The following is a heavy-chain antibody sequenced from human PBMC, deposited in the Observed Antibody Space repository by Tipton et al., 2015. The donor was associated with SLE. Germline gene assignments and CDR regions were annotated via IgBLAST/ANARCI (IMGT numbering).Heavy chain of an antibody. CDR1: GGSINSYF. Sequence: TLSLTCTVSGGSINSYFWSWIRQPPGKGLEWIGYIYYSGSTNYNPSLKSRVTISVDTSKTQFSLIVTSVTAADTAVYYCVRGPWAYYYYMDVWGKGTKVTVSS. J-gene: IGHJ6*03. V-gene: IGHV4-59*12. CDR2: IYYSGST. D-gene: IGHD7-27*01. CDR3: VRGPWAYYYYMDV.